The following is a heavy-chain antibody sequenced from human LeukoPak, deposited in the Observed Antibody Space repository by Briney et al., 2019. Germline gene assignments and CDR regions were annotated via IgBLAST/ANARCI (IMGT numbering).Heavy chain of an antibody. D-gene: IGHD3-10*01. CDR2: IYSGGST. CDR1: GFAVNSNY. V-gene: IGHV3-66*01. CDR3: MTRDTSGY. Sequence: GGSLRLSCAASGFAVNSNYMSWVRQAPGKGLEWVSVIYSGGSTYYADSVKGRFTISRDNSKNTLYLQMRSLRAEDTAVYYCMTRDTSGYWGQGTLVTVSS. J-gene: IGHJ4*02.